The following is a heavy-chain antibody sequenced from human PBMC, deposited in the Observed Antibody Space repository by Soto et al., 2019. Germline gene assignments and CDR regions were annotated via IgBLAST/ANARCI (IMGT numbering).Heavy chain of an antibody. CDR1: GGSISSYY. CDR2: IYYSGST. D-gene: IGHD3-16*01. Sequence: SETLSLTCTVSGGSISSYYWSWIRQPPGKGLEWIGYIYYSGSTNYNPSLKSRVTISVDTSKNQFSLKLSSVTAADTAVYYCARRSLWASYFDLWGRGTLVTVSS. CDR3: ARRSLWASYFDL. V-gene: IGHV4-59*01. J-gene: IGHJ2*01.